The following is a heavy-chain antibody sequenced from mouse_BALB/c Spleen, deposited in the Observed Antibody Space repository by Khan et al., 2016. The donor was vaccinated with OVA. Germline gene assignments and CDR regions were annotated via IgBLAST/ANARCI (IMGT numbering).Heavy chain of an antibody. CDR1: GYTFTSYW. V-gene: IGHV1S41*01. D-gene: IGHD1-1*02. Sequence: ELVKPGASVKLSCKASGYTFTSYWIYWIKQRPGEGLEWIGRIGPGSGSTYYNEMFKDKATLTVDTSSSTSYIQLSSLSSEDSAVYFGARSNDLDGGLYAEDYWGRGTPVTVSS. CDR3: ARSNDLDGGLYAEDY. J-gene: IGHJ4*01. CDR2: IGPGSGST.